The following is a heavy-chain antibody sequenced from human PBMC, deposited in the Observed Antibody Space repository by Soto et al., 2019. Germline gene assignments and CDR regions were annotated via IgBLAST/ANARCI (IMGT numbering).Heavy chain of an antibody. CDR3: AKGMFSSSPAAAGSFDY. V-gene: IGHV3-23*01. Sequence: EVQLLESGGDLVQPAGSLRLSCAASGFTFSSYAMSWVRQAPGKGLEWVAAIGGTDGKTYYADSVKGRFTISRDNSENTLYLQMSRLRAEDTAVYFCAKGMFSSSPAAAGSFDYWGQGALVTVSS. CDR1: GFTFSSYA. CDR2: IGGTDGKT. J-gene: IGHJ4*02. D-gene: IGHD3-10*01.